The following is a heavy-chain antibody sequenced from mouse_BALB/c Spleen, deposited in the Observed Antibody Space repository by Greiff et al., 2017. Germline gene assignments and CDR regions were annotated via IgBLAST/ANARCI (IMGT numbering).Heavy chain of an antibody. CDR1: GYSFTNGNLG. CDR2: ISSSGST. D-gene: IGHD2-2*01. Sequence: EVQLLESGPGLVKPSQTVSLTCTVTGYSFTNGNLGWDWLRQVSGNQLEWMGYISSSGSTDSNPSLKSQISITKDTSKNQLFLQLNSVTIEDIATYYCARSYYGYGLDYWGQGTTLTVSS. J-gene: IGHJ2*01. CDR3: ARSYYGYGLDY. V-gene: IGHV3-4*02.